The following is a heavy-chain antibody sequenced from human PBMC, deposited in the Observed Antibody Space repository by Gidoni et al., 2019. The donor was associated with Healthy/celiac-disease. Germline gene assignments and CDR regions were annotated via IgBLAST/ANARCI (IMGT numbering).Heavy chain of an antibody. CDR1: GYTFTSYG. Sequence: QVQLVQSGAEVKKPGASVKVSCKASGYTFTSYGISWVRQAPGQGLEWMGWISAYNGNTNYAQKLQGRVTMTTYTSTSTAYMELRSLRSDDTAVYYCARDDVVVPAANGEDAFDIWGQGTMVTVSS. V-gene: IGHV1-18*04. CDR2: ISAYNGNT. CDR3: ARDDVVVPAANGEDAFDI. J-gene: IGHJ3*02. D-gene: IGHD2-2*01.